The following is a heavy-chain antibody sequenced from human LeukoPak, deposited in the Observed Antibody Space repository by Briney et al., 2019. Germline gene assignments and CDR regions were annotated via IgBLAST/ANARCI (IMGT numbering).Heavy chain of an antibody. CDR1: GGSFSGYY. CDR2: INHSGST. Sequence: SETLSLTCAVYGGSFSGYYWSWIRQPPGKGLGWIGEINHSGSTNYNPSLKSRVTISVDTSKNQFSLKLSSVTAADTAVYYCARGWSGYYRLFDYWGQGTLVTVSS. V-gene: IGHV4-34*01. CDR3: ARGWSGYYRLFDY. J-gene: IGHJ4*02. D-gene: IGHD3-3*01.